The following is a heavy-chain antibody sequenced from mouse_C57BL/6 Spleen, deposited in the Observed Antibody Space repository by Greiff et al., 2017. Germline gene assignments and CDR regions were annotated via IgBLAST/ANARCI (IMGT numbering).Heavy chain of an antibody. V-gene: IGHV1-15*01. D-gene: IGHD1-1*01. CDR1: GYTFTDYE. CDR3: TREDYYGSSYPTHWYFDV. CDR2: IDPETGGT. J-gene: IGHJ1*03. Sequence: VQLQESGAELVRPGASVTLSCKASGYTFTDYEMHWVKQTPVHGLEWLGAIDPETGGTAYNQKFKGKAILTADKSSSTAYMELRSLTSEDSAVYYCTREDYYGSSYPTHWYFDVWGTGTTVTVSS.